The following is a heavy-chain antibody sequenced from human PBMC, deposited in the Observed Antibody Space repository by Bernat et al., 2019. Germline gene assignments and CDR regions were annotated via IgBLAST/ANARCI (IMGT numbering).Heavy chain of an antibody. D-gene: IGHD3-9*01. J-gene: IGHJ6*02. CDR3: ARDPELRYTIPYYYYYYGMDV. CDR1: GYTFTGYY. Sequence: QVQLVQSGAEVKKPGASVKVSCKASGYTFTGYYMHWVRQAPGQGLEWMGWINPNSGGTNYAQKGQDRVTTTKDPSISTAYMELNRLGSDDTAVYYCARDPELRYTIPYYYYYYGMDVWGQGTTVTVSS. CDR2: INPNSGGT. V-gene: IGHV1-2*02.